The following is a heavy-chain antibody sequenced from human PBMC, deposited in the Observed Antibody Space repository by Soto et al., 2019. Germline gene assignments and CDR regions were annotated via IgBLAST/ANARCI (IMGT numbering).Heavy chain of an antibody. CDR3: LRGYQPRTNRAGFDP. V-gene: IGHV1-69*01. CDR1: GGTFSSYA. Sequence: QVQLVQSGAEVKKPGSSVKVSCKASGGTFSSYAISWVRQAPGQGLEWMGGIIPIFGTANYAQEFQGRVTITADESTSTAYMELSSLRSEDTAVYYCLRGYQPRTNRAGFDPWGQGTLVTVSS. CDR2: IIPIFGTA. D-gene: IGHD3-16*02. J-gene: IGHJ5*02.